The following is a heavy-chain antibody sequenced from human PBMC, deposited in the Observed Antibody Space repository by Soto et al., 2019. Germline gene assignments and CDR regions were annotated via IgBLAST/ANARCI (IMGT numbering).Heavy chain of an antibody. V-gene: IGHV1-69*02. CDR2: IIPILGIA. J-gene: IGHJ3*02. CDR1: GGTFSSYT. CDR3: APFYCSGGSCYQSNAFDI. Sequence: QVQLVQSGAEVKKPGSSVKVSCKASGGTFSSYTISWVRQAPGQGLEWMGRIIPILGIANYAQKFQGRVTITADKATSTAYMELSSLRSEDTAVYYCAPFYCSGGSCYQSNAFDIWGQGTMVTVSS. D-gene: IGHD2-15*01.